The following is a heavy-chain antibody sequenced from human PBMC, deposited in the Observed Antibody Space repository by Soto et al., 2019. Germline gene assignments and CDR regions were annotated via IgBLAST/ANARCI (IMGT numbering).Heavy chain of an antibody. D-gene: IGHD2-15*01. CDR1: GGSISSSSYY. CDR2: IYYSGST. Sequence: SETLSLTCTVSGGSISSSSYYWGWIRQPPGKGLEWIGSIYYSGSTYYNPSLKSRVTISVDTSKNQFSLKLSSVTAADTAVYYCARQKAGIVVVEEGFDYSGPGTMLTV. V-gene: IGHV4-39*01. J-gene: IGHJ4*02. CDR3: ARQKAGIVVVEEGFDY.